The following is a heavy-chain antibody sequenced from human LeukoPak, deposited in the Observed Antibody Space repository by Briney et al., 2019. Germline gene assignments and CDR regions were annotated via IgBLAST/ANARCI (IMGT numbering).Heavy chain of an antibody. Sequence: SSETLSLTCAVYGGSFSGYYWSWIRQPPGKGLEWIGEINHSGSTNYNPSLKSRVTISVDTSKNQFSLKLSSVTAADTAVYYCARGEFTDGWAPLDYWGQGTLVTVSS. D-gene: IGHD5-24*01. CDR3: ARGEFTDGWAPLDY. V-gene: IGHV4-34*01. J-gene: IGHJ4*02. CDR2: INHSGST. CDR1: GGSFSGYY.